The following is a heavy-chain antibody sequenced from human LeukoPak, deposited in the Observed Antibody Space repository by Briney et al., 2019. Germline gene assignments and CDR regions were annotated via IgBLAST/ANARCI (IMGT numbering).Heavy chain of an antibody. Sequence: SETLSLTCTVSGGSISSYYWSWIRQPPGKGLEWIGYIYYSGSTNYNPSLKSRVTISVDTSKNQFSLKLSSVTAADTAVYYCARDRIARLPTYNWFDPWGQGTLVTVSS. CDR3: ARDRIARLPTYNWFDP. D-gene: IGHD6-25*01. J-gene: IGHJ5*02. CDR1: GGSISSYY. CDR2: IYYSGST. V-gene: IGHV4-59*12.